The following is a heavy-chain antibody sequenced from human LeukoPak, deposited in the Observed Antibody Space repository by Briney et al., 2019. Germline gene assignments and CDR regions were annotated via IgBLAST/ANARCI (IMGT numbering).Heavy chain of an antibody. J-gene: IGHJ4*02. D-gene: IGHD2-21*02. V-gene: IGHV3-23*01. CDR3: AKEDCGVDCSTFDY. Sequence: VGSLRHSCADSGFTFSRYATSWVRQAPGKGLEWVSAISGSGGTTYYADSVKGRFTISRDNSKSTLYLQMNSLRAEDTAVYYCAKEDCGVDCSTFDYWGQATQVTVSS. CDR2: ISGSGGTT. CDR1: GFTFSRYA.